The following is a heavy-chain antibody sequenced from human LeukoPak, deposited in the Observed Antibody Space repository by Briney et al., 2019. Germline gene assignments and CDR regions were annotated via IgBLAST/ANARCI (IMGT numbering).Heavy chain of an antibody. CDR3: ARQVGMVVVVTASDAFDI. CDR1: GYSFTSFW. CDR2: IYPGDSDT. Sequence: GESLKISCKGSGYSFTSFWIGWVRQMPGKGLEWMGIIYPGDSDTRYSPSFQGQVTISADKSISTAYLQWSSLKASDTAMYYCARQVGMVVVVTASDAFDIWGQGTMVTVSS. V-gene: IGHV5-51*01. D-gene: IGHD2-21*02. J-gene: IGHJ3*02.